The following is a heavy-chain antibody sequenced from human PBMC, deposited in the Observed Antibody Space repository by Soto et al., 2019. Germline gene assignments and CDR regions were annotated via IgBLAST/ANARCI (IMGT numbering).Heavy chain of an antibody. CDR1: GCSISSSSYY. CDR2: IYYSGST. V-gene: IGHV4-39*01. Sequence: QLQLQESGPGLVKPSETLSLTCTVSGCSISSSSYYWGWIRQPPGKGLEWIVSIYYSGSTYYNPSIKSRVTISVDTSKKQFSLTLSSVTAADTAVYYCARQWLQSWFDPGGQGTLVTVSS. CDR3: ARQWLQSWFDP. D-gene: IGHD5-12*01. J-gene: IGHJ5*02.